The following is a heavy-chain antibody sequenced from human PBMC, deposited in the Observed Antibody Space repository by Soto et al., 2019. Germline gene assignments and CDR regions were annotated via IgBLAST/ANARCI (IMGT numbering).Heavy chain of an antibody. V-gene: IGHV4-59*01. Sequence: SETLSLTCTVSGGSISTYWWSWIRQPPRKGLEWIGYIYYSGSTNYNPSLKSRVTISVDTSKNQFSLKLTSVTAADTAVYYCARSRGSTRSFDYWGQGTLVSVSS. J-gene: IGHJ4*02. CDR3: ARSRGSTRSFDY. CDR1: GGSISTYW. D-gene: IGHD2-15*01. CDR2: IYYSGST.